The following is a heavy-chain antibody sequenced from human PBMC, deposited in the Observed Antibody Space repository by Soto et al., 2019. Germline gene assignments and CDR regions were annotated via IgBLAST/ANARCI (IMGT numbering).Heavy chain of an antibody. CDR2: VSSAGGSK. J-gene: IGHJ4*02. Sequence: QVQLVESGGGVVQSGTSLRLSCAASGFTFNTYVMHWVRQAPGKGLEWLAFVSSAGGSKYYADSVTGRFTISRDNSQNTLPLQMNSLGPEDTAVYYCARGGGYSGYDPLDYWGQGTLVTVSS. CDR3: ARGGGYSGYDPLDY. D-gene: IGHD5-12*01. V-gene: IGHV3-30-3*01. CDR1: GFTFNTYV.